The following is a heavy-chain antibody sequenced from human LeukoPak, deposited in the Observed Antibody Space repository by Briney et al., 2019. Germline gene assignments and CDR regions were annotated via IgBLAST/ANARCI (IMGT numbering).Heavy chain of an antibody. CDR2: ISSDETNI. CDR1: GFTFSNYG. V-gene: IGHV3-30*18. Sequence: GRSLTLSCATSGFTFSNYGMHWVHQAPGKGLEWVAVISSDETNIRYGDSVRGRFTVSRDNAKNTVYLQMNSLGADDTAVYYCAKDPYRVVFATGNYLDPWGQGTLVTVSS. CDR3: AKDPYRVVFATGNYLDP. J-gene: IGHJ5*02. D-gene: IGHD2-15*01.